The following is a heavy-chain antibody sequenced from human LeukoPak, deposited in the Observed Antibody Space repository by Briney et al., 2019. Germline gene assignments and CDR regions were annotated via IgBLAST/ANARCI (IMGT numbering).Heavy chain of an antibody. D-gene: IGHD2-2*01. J-gene: IGHJ6*03. CDR2: IYTSGST. V-gene: IGHV4-4*07. CDR3: ARERCSSTSCYSRYYYYMDV. CDR1: GGSISSYY. Sequence: SETLSLTCTVSGGSISSYYWSWIRQPAGKGLEWIGRIYTSGSTNYNPSLKSRVTMSVDASKNQFSLKLSSVTAADTAVYYCARERCSSTSCYSRYYYYMDVWGKGSTVTVSS.